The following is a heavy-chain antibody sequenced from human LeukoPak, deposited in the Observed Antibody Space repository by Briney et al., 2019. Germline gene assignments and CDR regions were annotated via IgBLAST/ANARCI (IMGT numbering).Heavy chain of an antibody. D-gene: IGHD4-17*01. J-gene: IGHJ4*02. Sequence: GGSLRLSCAASGLTFSTYWMTWVRQAPGKGLEWVANMKGDGSETHYVDSVKGRFTISRDNAKNSLYLQMNSLRAEDTAGDYCAVESNDYGDTPGYWGQGTLVTVSS. CDR1: GLTFSTYW. V-gene: IGHV3-7*03. CDR2: MKGDGSET. CDR3: AVESNDYGDTPGY.